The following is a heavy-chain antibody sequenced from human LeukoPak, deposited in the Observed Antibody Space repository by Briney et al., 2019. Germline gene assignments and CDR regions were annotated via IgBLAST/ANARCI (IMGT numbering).Heavy chain of an antibody. V-gene: IGHV5-51*01. CDR2: IYPGDSDT. D-gene: IGHD6-19*01. CDR3: ARRAGLPADSIAVAGKSWYYYYYMDV. Sequence: GESLKISCKGSGYSFTSSWIGWVRQMPGKGLEWMGIIYPGDSDTRYSPSFQGQVTISADKSISTAYLQWSSLKASDTAMYYCARRAGLPADSIAVAGKSWYYYYYMDVWGKGTTVTVSS. CDR1: GYSFTSSW. J-gene: IGHJ6*03.